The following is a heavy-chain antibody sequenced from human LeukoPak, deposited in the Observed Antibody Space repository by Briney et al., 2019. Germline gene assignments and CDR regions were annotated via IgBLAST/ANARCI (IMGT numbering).Heavy chain of an antibody. CDR1: GYTFTSYG. D-gene: IGHD4-17*01. Sequence: ASVKVSCKASGYTFTSYGISRVRQAPGQGLEWMGWISAYNGNTNYAQKLQGRVTMTTDTSTSTAYMELRSLRSDDTAVYYCARVHLTVTTGDDYYGMDVWGQGTTVTVSS. CDR3: ARVHLTVTTGDDYYGMDV. J-gene: IGHJ6*02. V-gene: IGHV1-18*01. CDR2: ISAYNGNT.